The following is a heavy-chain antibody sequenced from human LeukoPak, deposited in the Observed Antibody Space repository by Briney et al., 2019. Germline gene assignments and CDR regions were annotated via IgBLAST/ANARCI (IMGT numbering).Heavy chain of an antibody. CDR1: GFTMSSYW. J-gene: IGHJ3*01. CDR2: IKQDGSEK. V-gene: IGHV3-7*01. D-gene: IGHD3-22*01. CDR3: ARDYLLIHYDSSGYYRDAFDL. Sequence: GGSLRLSCAASGFTMSSYWMSWVRQAPGKGLEWVANIKQDGSEKYYVDSVKGRFTISRDNAKNSLYLQMNSLRAEDTAVYYCARDYLLIHYDSSGYYRDAFDLWGQGTTVTVSS.